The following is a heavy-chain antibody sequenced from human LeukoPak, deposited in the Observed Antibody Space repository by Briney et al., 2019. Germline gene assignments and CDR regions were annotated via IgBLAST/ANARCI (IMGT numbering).Heavy chain of an antibody. Sequence: PSETLSLTCTVSGCSISSYYWSWIRQAPGKGLEWIGYIYYSGSTNYNPSLESRVTITVESTKKQFLLKLSSGTAADAAVYYWARVGTMVRLGRADAFDIWGQGTMVTVSS. CDR2: IYYSGST. V-gene: IGHV4-59*01. CDR1: GCSISSYY. D-gene: IGHD3-10*01. CDR3: ARVGTMVRLGRADAFDI. J-gene: IGHJ3*02.